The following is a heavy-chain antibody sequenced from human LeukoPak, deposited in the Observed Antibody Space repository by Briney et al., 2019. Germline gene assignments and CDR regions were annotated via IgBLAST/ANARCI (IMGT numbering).Heavy chain of an antibody. V-gene: IGHV3-7*01. CDR1: GFTFSSYR. CDR3: AREGDIYTTGSPPAFDI. Sequence: PGGSLRLSCAASGFTFSSYRMSWVRQAPGKGLEWVANIKQDGSEKYYVDSVKGRFTISRDNAKNSLYLQMNSLRAEDTAVYYCAREGDIYTTGSPPAFDIWGQGTMVTVSS. D-gene: IGHD3-10*01. CDR2: IKQDGSEK. J-gene: IGHJ3*02.